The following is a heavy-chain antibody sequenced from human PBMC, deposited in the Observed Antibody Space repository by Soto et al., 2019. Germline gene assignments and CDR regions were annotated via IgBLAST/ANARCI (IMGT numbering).Heavy chain of an antibody. CDR1: SDSIRSYY. CDR2: TDYSGNT. Sequence: QVQLQESGPGLVRPSETLSLTCTVSSDSIRSYYWIWIRQSPGKGLEWIGYTDYSGNTNYNPSLKSRVTISGDTSKNPFALRLSSVTAADTAVYYCARAVGDPLYYLDYWGQGTLGTVSS. V-gene: IGHV4-59*08. J-gene: IGHJ4*02. D-gene: IGHD6-19*01. CDR3: ARAVGDPLYYLDY.